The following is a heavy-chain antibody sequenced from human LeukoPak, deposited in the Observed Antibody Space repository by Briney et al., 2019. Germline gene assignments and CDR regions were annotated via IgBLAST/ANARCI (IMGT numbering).Heavy chain of an antibody. J-gene: IGHJ3*02. CDR3: AKDLMDTGAWYGAFDI. CDR1: GYTFTNYV. D-gene: IGHD6-19*01. V-gene: IGHV1-3*01. CDR2: INAGTGYT. Sequence: ASVKVSCKASGYTFTNYVMHWVRQAPGQRLEWMGWINAGTGYTKYSQNSQGRVTFSRDESASTAYMELSSLRSEDTAVYYCAKDLMDTGAWYGAFDIWGQGTMVTVSS.